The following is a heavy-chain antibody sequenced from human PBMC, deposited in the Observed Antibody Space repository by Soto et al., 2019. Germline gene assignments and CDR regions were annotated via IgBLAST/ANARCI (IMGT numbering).Heavy chain of an antibody. CDR2: IIPIFGTA. CDR1: GGTFSSYA. V-gene: IGHV1-69*13. CDR3: ARARGGSSGYRNWFDP. J-gene: IGHJ5*02. Sequence: SVKVSCKACGGTFSSYAISWVRQAPGQGLEWMGGIIPIFGTANYAQKFQGRVTITADESTSTAYMELSSLRSEDTAVYYCARARGGSSGYRNWFDPWGQGTLVTVSS. D-gene: IGHD3-22*01.